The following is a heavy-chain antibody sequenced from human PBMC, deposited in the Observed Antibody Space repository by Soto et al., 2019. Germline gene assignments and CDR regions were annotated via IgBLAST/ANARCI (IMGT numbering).Heavy chain of an antibody. D-gene: IGHD5-12*01. J-gene: IGHJ1*01. CDR1: GFTLSDYF. CDR3: VAYISGYVH. CDR2: TKNKAESYNT. Sequence: GGSLRLSCEVSGFTLSDYFMDLVRQAPGKGLEWVGRTKNKAESYNTEYAASVKGRFTISRGDSQNSLYLQMNSLKTEDTAVYFCVAYISGYVHWGQGTLVTVSS. V-gene: IGHV3-72*01.